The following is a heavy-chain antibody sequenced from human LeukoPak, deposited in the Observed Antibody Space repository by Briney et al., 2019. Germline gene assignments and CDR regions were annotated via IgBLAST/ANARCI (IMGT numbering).Heavy chain of an antibody. V-gene: IGHV4-38-2*02. J-gene: IGHJ5*02. CDR2: IYYSGST. D-gene: IGHD6-6*01. Sequence: PSETLSLTCSVSGDSISSGYYWGWIRQPPGKGLEWIGSIYYSGSTYYNPSLKSRVTISVDTSKNQFSLKLSSVTAADTAVYYCARGGSITASWFDPWGQGTLVTVSS. CDR1: GDSISSGYY. CDR3: ARGGSITASWFDP.